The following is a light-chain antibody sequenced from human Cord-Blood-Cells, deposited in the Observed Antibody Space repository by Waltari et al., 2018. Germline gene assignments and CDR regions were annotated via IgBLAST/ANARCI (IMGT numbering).Light chain of an antibody. CDR2: AAS. CDR1: QSITSY. CDR3: QQSYSTPYT. V-gene: IGKV1-39*01. J-gene: IGKJ2*01. Sequence: DIQMTQSPSSLSASVGDRVTITCRASQSITSYLNWYLQKPGKAPKLLIDAASSLQSGVPSRFSGSGSGTDCTLTISSLQPEEFATYYCQQSYSTPYTFGQGTKLEIK.